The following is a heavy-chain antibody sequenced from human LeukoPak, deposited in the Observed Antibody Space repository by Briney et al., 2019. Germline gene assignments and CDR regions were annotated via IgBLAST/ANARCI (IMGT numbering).Heavy chain of an antibody. J-gene: IGHJ4*02. CDR2: ISPDGSVT. CDR3: ATSVGYPSSGGSLDY. Sequence: GGSLRLSCAVSGFSLTNYWMHWVRQDPGKGLVWVSYISPDGSVTKYADSVKGRFTISRDNAVNTLYLQMNSLRVEDTAVYYCATSVGYPSSGGSLDYWGQGTLVTVSS. V-gene: IGHV3-74*03. CDR1: GFSLTNYW. D-gene: IGHD2-15*01.